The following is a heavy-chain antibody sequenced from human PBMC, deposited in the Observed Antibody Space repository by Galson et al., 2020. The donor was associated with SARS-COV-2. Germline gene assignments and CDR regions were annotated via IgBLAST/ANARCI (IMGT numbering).Heavy chain of an antibody. D-gene: IGHD1-26*01. CDR1: GGSISSSSYY. J-gene: IGHJ2*01. V-gene: IGHV4-39*07. Sequence: SETLSLTCTVSGGSISSSSYYWGWIRQPPGKGLEWIGSIYYSGSTYYNPSLKSRVTISVATSKNQFSLKLSSVTAADTAVYYCASCIVGVNWYFDLWGRGTLVTVSS. CDR3: ASCIVGVNWYFDL. CDR2: IYYSGST.